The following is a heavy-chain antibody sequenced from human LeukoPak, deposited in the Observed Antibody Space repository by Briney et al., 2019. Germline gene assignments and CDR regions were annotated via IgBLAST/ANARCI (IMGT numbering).Heavy chain of an antibody. CDR3: ARESLIMVRGLIYNALYI. CDR2: ISYSGTT. D-gene: IGHD3-10*01. CDR1: SASVSSAGSG. J-gene: IGHJ3*02. V-gene: IGHV4-61*08. Sequence: SECLSLAWSLSSASVSSAGSGCGWIRQPPGKGLEWIGYISYSGTTNYNPSLKSRVTISVDTSKNQFSLKLSPVTAADTAVYYCARESLIMVRGLIYNALYIWGQGTMVTVSS.